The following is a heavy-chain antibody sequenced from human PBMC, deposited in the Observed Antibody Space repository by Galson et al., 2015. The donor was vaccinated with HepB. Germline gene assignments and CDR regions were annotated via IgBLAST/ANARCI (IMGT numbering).Heavy chain of an antibody. CDR1: GYTFTSYG. J-gene: IGHJ4*02. Sequence: SVKVSCKASGYTFTSYGLHWVRQAPGQRLEWMGWINAGGGNTKYSQNLQDRVTITRDTSASTAYMELSSLRSEDTAVYYCASSYFGSGSYSSFDYWGQETLVTVSS. D-gene: IGHD3-10*01. V-gene: IGHV1-3*01. CDR2: INAGGGNT. CDR3: ASSYFGSGSYSSFDY.